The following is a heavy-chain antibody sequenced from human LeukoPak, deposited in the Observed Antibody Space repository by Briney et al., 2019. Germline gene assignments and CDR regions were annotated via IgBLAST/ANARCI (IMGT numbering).Heavy chain of an antibody. Sequence: GGSLRLSCAASGFTFSSYGMHWVRQAPGKGLEWVAVISYDGSNKYYADSVKGRFTISRDNSKNTLYLQMNSLRAEDTAVYYCANGRYSSSSAVGFEFDYWGQGTLVTVSS. D-gene: IGHD6-6*01. CDR1: GFTFSSYG. CDR3: ANGRYSSSSAVGFEFDY. V-gene: IGHV3-30*18. J-gene: IGHJ4*02. CDR2: ISYDGSNK.